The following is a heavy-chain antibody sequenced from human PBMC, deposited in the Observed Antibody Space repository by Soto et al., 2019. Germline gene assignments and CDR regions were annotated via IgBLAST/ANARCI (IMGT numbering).Heavy chain of an antibody. D-gene: IGHD3-10*01. V-gene: IGHV1-2*04. CDR1: GYTFTGYY. CDR2: INPNSGGT. CDR3: ARGDYYGSGSYDVYFDY. Sequence: ASVKVSCKASGYTFTGYYMHWVRQAPGQGLEWMGWINPNSGGTNYAQKFQGWVTMTRDTSISTAYMELSRLRSDDTAVYYCARGDYYGSGSYDVYFDYWGQGTLVTVPQ. J-gene: IGHJ4*02.